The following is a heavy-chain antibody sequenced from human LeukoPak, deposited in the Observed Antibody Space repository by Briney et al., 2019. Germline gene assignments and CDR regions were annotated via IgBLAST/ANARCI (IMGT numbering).Heavy chain of an antibody. Sequence: GSLRLSCTASGFTFGDYAMSWVRQAPGKGLEWVGFIRSKAYGGTTEYAASVKGRFTISRDDSKSIAYLQMNSLKTEDTAVYYCTSAGREMDFDYWGQGTLVTVSS. V-gene: IGHV3-49*04. CDR2: IRSKAYGGTT. CDR3: TSAGREMDFDY. CDR1: GFTFGDYA. J-gene: IGHJ4*02. D-gene: IGHD5-24*01.